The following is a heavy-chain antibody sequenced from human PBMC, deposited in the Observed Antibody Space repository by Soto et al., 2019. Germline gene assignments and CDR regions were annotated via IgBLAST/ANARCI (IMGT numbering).Heavy chain of an antibody. J-gene: IGHJ3*01. CDR3: ARDRREITHPEL. V-gene: IGHV1-18*04. Sequence: ASVKVSCKASGYTSTSYGISWVRQAPGQGLEWMGWISAYNGNTNYAQKLQGRVTMTTDTSTSTAYMELRSLRSDDTAVYYCARDRREITHPELWGQGTMVTVSS. CDR2: ISAYNGNT. CDR1: GYTSTSYG. D-gene: IGHD3-10*01.